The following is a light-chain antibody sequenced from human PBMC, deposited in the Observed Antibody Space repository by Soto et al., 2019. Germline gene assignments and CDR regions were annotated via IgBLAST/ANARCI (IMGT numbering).Light chain of an antibody. Sequence: QPVLTRPPSGSGTPLQRVPMSCFESSSNIGSNYVYWYQQLPGAAPKLLIYTNNQRPSGVPDRFSGSKSGTSASLAISGLRSEDEADYYCAAWDDSLSGYVFGTGTKVTVL. J-gene: IGLJ1*01. CDR1: SSNIGSNY. CDR3: AAWDDSLSGYV. CDR2: TNN. V-gene: IGLV1-47*01.